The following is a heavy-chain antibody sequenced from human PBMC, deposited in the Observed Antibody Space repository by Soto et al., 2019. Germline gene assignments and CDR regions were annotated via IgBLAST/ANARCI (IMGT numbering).Heavy chain of an antibody. D-gene: IGHD4-17*01. V-gene: IGHV3-30*18. CDR2: ISYDGSNK. CDR1: GFTFSSYG. J-gene: IGHJ6*02. Sequence: QVQLVESGGGVVQPGRSLRLSCAASGFTFSSYGMHWVRQAPGKGLEWVAVISYDGSNKYYADSVKGRFTISRDNSKTTLYLQMNSLRAEDTAVYYCAKYGDYVNYYYGMDVWGQGTTVTVSS. CDR3: AKYGDYVNYYYGMDV.